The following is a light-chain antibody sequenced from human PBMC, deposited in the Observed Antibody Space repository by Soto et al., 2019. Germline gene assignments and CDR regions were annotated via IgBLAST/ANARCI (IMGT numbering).Light chain of an antibody. CDR3: CSYAGSSTYV. V-gene: IGLV2-23*01. CDR1: SSVVGSYIF. Sequence: SVLTQPASGSASPGQSIPISCTGTSSVVGSYIFVSWFQQHPGKAPQLMIYEGSKRRSGVSHRFSGSKSGNTASLTISGLQAEDEADYYCCSYAGSSTYVFGTGTKVTVL. CDR2: EGS. J-gene: IGLJ1*01.